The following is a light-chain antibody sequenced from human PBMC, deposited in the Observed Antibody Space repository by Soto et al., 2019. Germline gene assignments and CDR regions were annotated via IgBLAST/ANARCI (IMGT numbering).Light chain of an antibody. Sequence: DIQMTQSPSSLSASIGDRITITCRASQSISNYLIWYQQKPGKAPRFLIYATSFLQTGVPSRFNGSGSWTDFTHPIRSLQPEDFATYYCQPNFSNPRTFGQGTRLEIK. CDR1: QSISNY. CDR2: ATS. J-gene: IGKJ5*01. V-gene: IGKV1-39*01. CDR3: QPNFSNPRT.